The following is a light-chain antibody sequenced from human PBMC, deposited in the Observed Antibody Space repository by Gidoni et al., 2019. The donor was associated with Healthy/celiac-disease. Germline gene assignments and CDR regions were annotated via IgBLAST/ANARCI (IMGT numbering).Light chain of an antibody. J-gene: IGKJ1*01. V-gene: IGKV3-20*01. CDR2: GAS. CDR3: QQYGISLLT. CDR1: QSVSSSY. Sequence: EIVLRKPAGNLSLSPGERATQSCRASQSVSSSYLAWYQQKPGPAPRLLIYGASIRATGIPDRFSGTFSGTDFTLTISRLEPDAFAVYYCQQYGISLLTFGPGT.